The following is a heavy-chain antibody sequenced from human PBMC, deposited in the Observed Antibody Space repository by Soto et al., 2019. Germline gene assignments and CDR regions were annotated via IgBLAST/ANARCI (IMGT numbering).Heavy chain of an antibody. J-gene: IGHJ4*02. V-gene: IGHV4-34*01. D-gene: IGHD3-10*01. CDR3: ARLRGRMVRGSGYYFDY. Sequence: SETLSLTCAVYGGSFSGYYWSWIRQPPGKGLEWIGEINHSGSTNYNPSLKSRVTISVDTSKNQFSLKLSSVTAADTAVYYCARLRGRMVRGSGYYFDYWGQGTLVTVSS. CDR1: GGSFSGYY. CDR2: INHSGST.